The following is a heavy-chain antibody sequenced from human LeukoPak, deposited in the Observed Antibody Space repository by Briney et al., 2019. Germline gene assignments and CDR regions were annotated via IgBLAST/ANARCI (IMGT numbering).Heavy chain of an antibody. CDR1: GFTVSSNY. Sequence: PGGSLRLSCAASGFTVSSNYMSWVRQAPGKGLEWVSAISGSGGSTYYADSVKGRFTISRDNSKNTLYLQMNSLRAEDTAVYYCARDDYDSGGFYSYVYWGQGTLVTVSS. J-gene: IGHJ4*02. D-gene: IGHD3-10*01. CDR3: ARDDYDSGGFYSYVY. V-gene: IGHV3-23*01. CDR2: ISGSGGST.